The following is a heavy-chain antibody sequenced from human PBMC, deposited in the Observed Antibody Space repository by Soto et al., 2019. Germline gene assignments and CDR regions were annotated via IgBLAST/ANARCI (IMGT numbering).Heavy chain of an antibody. CDR2: ISSSSSTI. CDR3: ASLDYGDYLLRACDI. Sequence: EVQLVESGGGLVQPGGSLRLSCAASGFTFSSYSMNWVRQAPGKGLEWVSYISSSSSTIYYADSVKGRFTISRDNAKNSLDLQMNSLRAEDTAVYYCASLDYGDYLLRACDIWGQGTMVTVSS. V-gene: IGHV3-48*01. D-gene: IGHD4-17*01. J-gene: IGHJ3*02. CDR1: GFTFSSYS.